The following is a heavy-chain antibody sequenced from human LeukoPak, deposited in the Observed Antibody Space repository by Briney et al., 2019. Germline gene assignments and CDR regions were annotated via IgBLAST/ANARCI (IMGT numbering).Heavy chain of an antibody. CDR2: IYSGGSA. D-gene: IGHD4-17*01. Sequence: PSETLSLTCTVSGGSISSGTYYWSWIRQPAGKGLEWIGHIYSGGSANYNPSLKSRVTISVDTSKNQFSLKLSSVTAADTAVYYCAREYGVPAPFDYWGQGTLVTVSS. J-gene: IGHJ4*02. CDR3: AREYGVPAPFDY. V-gene: IGHV4-61*09. CDR1: GGSISSGTYY.